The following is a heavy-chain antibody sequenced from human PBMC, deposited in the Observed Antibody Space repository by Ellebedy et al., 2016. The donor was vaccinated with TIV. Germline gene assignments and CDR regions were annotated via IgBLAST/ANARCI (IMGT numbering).Heavy chain of an antibody. CDR1: GYTFTGQY. Sequence: ASVKVSXXTSGYTFTGQYIHWVRQAPGQGLEWMGWMNPNSGATNYAQKFQGRVTMTRDTSISTAYMELSRLRSGDTAVYYCARDDYGDRYGMDVWGQGTTVTVSS. V-gene: IGHV1-2*02. CDR3: ARDDYGDRYGMDV. J-gene: IGHJ6*02. D-gene: IGHD4-17*01. CDR2: MNPNSGAT.